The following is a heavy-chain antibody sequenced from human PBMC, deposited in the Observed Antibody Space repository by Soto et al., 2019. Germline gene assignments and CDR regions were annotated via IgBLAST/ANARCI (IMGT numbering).Heavy chain of an antibody. D-gene: IGHD3-22*01. Sequence: EVQLVESGGGLIQPGGSLRLSCAASGFTFSSNDMNWVRQAPGKGLEWVSLIYSGGSTYYADSVKGRFTISRDNSKNTLYRQMGSLRAEATAVYYCATRPLLPGAPWGQGTMVTVSS. J-gene: IGHJ3*01. CDR3: ATRPLLPGAP. CDR2: IYSGGST. CDR1: GFTFSSND. V-gene: IGHV3-53*01.